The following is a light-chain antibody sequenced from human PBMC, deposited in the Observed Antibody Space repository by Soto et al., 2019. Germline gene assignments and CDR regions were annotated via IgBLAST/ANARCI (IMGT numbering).Light chain of an antibody. CDR3: QQYNSYPLT. J-gene: IGKJ4*01. CDR1: QSISSW. CDR2: KAS. V-gene: IGKV1-5*03. Sequence: DIQMTQSPSTLSASVGDRVTITCRASQSISSWLAWYQQKPGKAPNLLIYKASSLESGVPSRFSGSGSGTELPLTISSLQPDDFATYYCQQYNSYPLTFGGGTKVEIK.